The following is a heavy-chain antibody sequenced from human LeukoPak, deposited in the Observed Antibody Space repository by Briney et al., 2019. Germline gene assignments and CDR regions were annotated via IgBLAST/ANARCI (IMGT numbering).Heavy chain of an antibody. D-gene: IGHD6-19*01. Sequence: GGSLRLSCAASGFTVSSNYMSWVRQAPGKGLEWVSVIYSGGSTYYADSVKGRFTISRDNAKNSLYLQLNSLRPEDTALYYCAKATTIAVAGTGFDYWGQGTLVTVSS. CDR2: IYSGGST. V-gene: IGHV3-53*05. CDR3: AKATTIAVAGTGFDY. J-gene: IGHJ4*02. CDR1: GFTVSSNY.